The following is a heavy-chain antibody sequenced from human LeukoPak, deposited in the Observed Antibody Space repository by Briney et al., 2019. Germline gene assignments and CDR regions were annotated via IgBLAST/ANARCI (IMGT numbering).Heavy chain of an antibody. D-gene: IGHD4-17*01. Sequence: GESLKISCKGSGYSFTSYWIAWVRQMPGKGLEWMGIIYPDDSDTRYSPSFQGQVTISADKSVSTAYLQWSSLKASDTAMYYCASLPYGDYFYYYYGMDVWGQGTTVTVSS. V-gene: IGHV5-51*01. CDR3: ASLPYGDYFYYYYGMDV. J-gene: IGHJ6*02. CDR1: GYSFTSYW. CDR2: IYPDDSDT.